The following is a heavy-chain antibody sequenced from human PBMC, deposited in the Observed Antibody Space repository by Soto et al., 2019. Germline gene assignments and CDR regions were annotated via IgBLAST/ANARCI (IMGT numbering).Heavy chain of an antibody. Sequence: ASETLSLTCAVSGGSISSGGYSWSWIRQPPGKGLEWIGYIYHSGSTYYNPSLKSRVTISVDRSKNQFSLKLSSVTAADTAGYYCARAVGATIDYWGQGTLVTVSS. CDR3: ARAVGATIDY. J-gene: IGHJ4*02. D-gene: IGHD1-26*01. V-gene: IGHV4-30-2*01. CDR2: IYHSGST. CDR1: GGSISSGGYS.